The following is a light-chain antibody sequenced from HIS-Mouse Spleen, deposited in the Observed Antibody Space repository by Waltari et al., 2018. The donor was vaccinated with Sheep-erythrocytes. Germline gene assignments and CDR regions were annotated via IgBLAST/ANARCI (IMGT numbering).Light chain of an antibody. J-gene: IGLJ2*01. CDR2: DVS. V-gene: IGLV2-11*01. CDR1: SIHVGGYNY. CDR3: CSYAGSYTLV. Sequence: QSALTQPRSVSGSPGQSVTTSCTGTSIHVGGYNYFSWYQQHPGKAPKLMIYDVSKRPSGVPDRFSGSKSGNTASLTISGLQAEDEADYYCCSYAGSYTLVFGGGTKLTVL.